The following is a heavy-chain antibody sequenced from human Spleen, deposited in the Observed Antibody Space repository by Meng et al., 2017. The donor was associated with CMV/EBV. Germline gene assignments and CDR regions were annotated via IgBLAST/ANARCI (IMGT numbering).Heavy chain of an antibody. CDR2: IYYSGST. V-gene: IGHV4-59*01. D-gene: IGHD6-13*01. CDR3: ARDTAAAGTLGSYYYYYGMDV. CDR1: GGSISSYY. J-gene: IGHJ6*02. Sequence: SETLSLTCTVSGGSISSYYWSWIRQPPGKGLEWIGYIYYSGSTNYNPSLKSRVTISVDTSKNQFSLKLSSVTAADTAVYYCARDTAAAGTLGSYYYYYGMDVWGQGTTVTVSS.